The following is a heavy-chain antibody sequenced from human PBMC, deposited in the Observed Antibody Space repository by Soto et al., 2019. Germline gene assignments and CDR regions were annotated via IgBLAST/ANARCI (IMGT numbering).Heavy chain of an antibody. CDR3: ARGNLEEIYPYYYYYYMDV. Sequence: SETLSLTCAVYGGSFSGYYWSWIRQPPGKGLEWIGEINHSGSTNYNPSLKSRVTISVDTSKNQFSLKLSSVTAADTAVYYCARGNLEEIYPYYYYYYMDVWGKGTTVTVSS. V-gene: IGHV4-34*01. CDR2: INHSGST. J-gene: IGHJ6*03. D-gene: IGHD1-1*01. CDR1: GGSFSGYY.